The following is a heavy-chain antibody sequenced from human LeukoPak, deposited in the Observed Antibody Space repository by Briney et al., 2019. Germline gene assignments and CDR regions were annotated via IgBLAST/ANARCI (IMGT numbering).Heavy chain of an antibody. CDR2: VYYSGTT. J-gene: IGHJ4*02. D-gene: IGHD6-19*01. V-gene: IGHV4-39*07. CDR3: ARGTLYSGWSYYFDY. CDR1: GGSISLSYYY. Sequence: PSETLSLACSVSGGSISLSYYYWGWIRQPPGKALEWIGSVYYSGTTSYNPSLKSRVTISVDMSKNHFSLRLSSVTAADTAMYYCARGTLYSGWSYYFDYWGQGSQVTVSP.